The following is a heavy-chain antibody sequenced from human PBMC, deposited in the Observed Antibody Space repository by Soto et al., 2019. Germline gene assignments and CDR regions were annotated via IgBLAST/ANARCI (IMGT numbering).Heavy chain of an antibody. V-gene: IGHV3-49*04. CDR2: IRSKAYGGTT. Sequence: GGSLRLSCTASGFTFGDYAMSWVRQAPGKGLEWVGFIRSKAYGGTTEYAASVKGRFTISRDDSKSIAYLQMNSLKTEDTAVYYCTREQGYCSGGSCYYFDYSGQGTLVTVSS. J-gene: IGHJ4*02. D-gene: IGHD2-15*01. CDR1: GFTFGDYA. CDR3: TREQGYCSGGSCYYFDY.